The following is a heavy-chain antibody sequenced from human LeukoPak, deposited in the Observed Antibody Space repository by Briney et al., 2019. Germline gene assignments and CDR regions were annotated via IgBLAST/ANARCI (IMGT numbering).Heavy chain of an antibody. V-gene: IGHV4-34*01. CDR1: GGSFSGYY. CDR3: ARGQTDTYYFDY. J-gene: IGHJ4*02. CDR2: INHSGST. Sequence: SETLSLTCAVYGGSFSGYYWSWIRQPPGKGLEWIGEINHSGSTNYNPSLKSRVTISVDTSKNQFSLKLSSVTAADTAVYYCARGQTDTYYFDYWGQGTLVTVSS. D-gene: IGHD2-21*02.